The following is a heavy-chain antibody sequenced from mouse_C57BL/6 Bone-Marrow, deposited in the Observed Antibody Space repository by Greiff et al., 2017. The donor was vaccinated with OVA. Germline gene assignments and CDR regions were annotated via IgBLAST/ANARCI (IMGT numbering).Heavy chain of an antibody. CDR3: ARNFRITTVVAFDY. J-gene: IGHJ2*01. V-gene: IGHV14-3*01. Sequence: VHVKQSVAELVRPGASVKLSCTASGFNIKNTYMHWVKQRPEQGLEWIGRIDPANGNTKYAPKFQGKATITADTSSNTAYLQLSSLTSEDTAIYYCARNFRITTVVAFDYWGQGTTLTVSS. CDR1: GFNIKNTY. CDR2: IDPANGNT. D-gene: IGHD1-1*01.